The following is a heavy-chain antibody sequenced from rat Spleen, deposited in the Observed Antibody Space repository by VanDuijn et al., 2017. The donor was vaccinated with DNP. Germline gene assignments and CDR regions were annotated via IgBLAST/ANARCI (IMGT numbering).Heavy chain of an antibody. CDR3: ATGVYGGYEDWFAN. Sequence: EVQLVESGGGSVQPGRSLKLSCVASGFTFSGYWMFWIRQAPTKGLEWVPSISTSGEYTHYGDSVKGRFTISRDNGKDTQYLQMDSLRPEDTATYYCATGVYGGYEDWFANWGQGTLVTVSS. J-gene: IGHJ3*01. D-gene: IGHD1-11*01. V-gene: IGHV5S13*01. CDR2: ISTSGEYT. CDR1: GFTFSGYW.